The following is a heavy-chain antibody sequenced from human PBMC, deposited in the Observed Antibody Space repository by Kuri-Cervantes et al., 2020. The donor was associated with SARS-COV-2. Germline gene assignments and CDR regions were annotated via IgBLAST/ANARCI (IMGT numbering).Heavy chain of an antibody. CDR1: GFTFSSYA. J-gene: IGHJ6*02. D-gene: IGHD5-12*01. Sequence: GESLKISCAASGFTFSSYAMHWVRQAPGKGLEWVAVISYDGSNKYYADSVKGRFTISRDNSKNTLYLQMNSLRAEDTAVYYCARGKREWPREGLRTRKGYGMDVWGQGTMVTVSS. V-gene: IGHV3-30*01. CDR3: ARGKREWPREGLRTRKGYGMDV. CDR2: ISYDGSNK.